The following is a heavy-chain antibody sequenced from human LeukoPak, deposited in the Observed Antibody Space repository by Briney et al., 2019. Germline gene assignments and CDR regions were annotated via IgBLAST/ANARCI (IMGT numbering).Heavy chain of an antibody. D-gene: IGHD4-17*01. Sequence: GGSLRLSCVASGFTFISYWMSWVRQAPGKGLKWVANIKQDGSEKYYVDSVKDRFTISRDNAKNSLYLQMNSLRAEDTAVYYCARPVTSYGMDVWGQGTTVTVSS. CDR3: ARPVTSYGMDV. V-gene: IGHV3-7*02. CDR1: GFTFISYW. J-gene: IGHJ6*02. CDR2: IKQDGSEK.